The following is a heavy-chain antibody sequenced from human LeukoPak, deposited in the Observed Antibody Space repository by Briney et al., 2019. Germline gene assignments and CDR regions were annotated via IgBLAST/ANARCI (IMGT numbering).Heavy chain of an antibody. CDR1: GYTFTSYY. V-gene: IGHV1-46*01. CDR2: INPSGGST. D-gene: IGHD3-16*01. Sequence: ASVKLSCKASGYTFTSYYMHWVRQAPGQGLEWMGIINPSGGSTSYAQKFQGRVTMTRDTSTSTVYMELSSLRSEDTAVYYCAREGGKITFGGVTSFDYWGQGTLVTVSS. CDR3: AREGGKITFGGVTSFDY. J-gene: IGHJ4*02.